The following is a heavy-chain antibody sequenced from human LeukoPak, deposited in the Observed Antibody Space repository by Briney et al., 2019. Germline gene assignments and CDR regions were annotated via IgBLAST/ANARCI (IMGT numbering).Heavy chain of an antibody. CDR3: ARNIRKQYYFDY. J-gene: IGHJ4*02. CDR2: IYHSGST. Sequence: PSETLSLTCAVSGYSISSGYYWGWIRQPPGKGLDWIGSIYHSGSTYYNPSLKSRVTISVDTSKNQFSLKLSSVTAADTAVYYCARNIRKQYYFDYWGQGTLVTVSS. CDR1: GYSISSGYY. D-gene: IGHD2/OR15-2a*01. V-gene: IGHV4-38-2*01.